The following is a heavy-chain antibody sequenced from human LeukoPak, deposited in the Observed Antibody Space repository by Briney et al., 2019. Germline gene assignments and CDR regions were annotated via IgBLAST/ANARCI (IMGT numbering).Heavy chain of an antibody. Sequence: PGGSLRLSCAASGFTVSSNYMSWVRQAPGKGLEWVSVIYSGGSTYYADSVKGRFTISRDNSKNTLYLQMNSLRAEDTAVYYCARPIAVAGAEYFQHWGQGTLVTVSS. CDR1: GFTVSSNY. CDR2: IYSGGST. D-gene: IGHD6-19*01. CDR3: ARPIAVAGAEYFQH. J-gene: IGHJ1*01. V-gene: IGHV3-66*04.